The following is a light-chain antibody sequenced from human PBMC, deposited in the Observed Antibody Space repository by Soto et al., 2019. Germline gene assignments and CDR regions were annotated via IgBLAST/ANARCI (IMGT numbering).Light chain of an antibody. Sequence: QPVLTQPPSVSGAPGQRVTISCAGSSSNIGAGYDVHWYQQLPGTAPKLLIYGNSNRPSGVPDRFSGSKSGTSASLAITGLQAADEADYYCQSYDSSLSALVFGGGTKLTVL. V-gene: IGLV1-40*01. CDR3: QSYDSSLSALV. CDR2: GNS. J-gene: IGLJ2*01. CDR1: SSNIGAGYD.